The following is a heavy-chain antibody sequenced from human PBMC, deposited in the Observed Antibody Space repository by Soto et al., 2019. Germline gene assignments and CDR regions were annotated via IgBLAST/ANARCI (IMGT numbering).Heavy chain of an antibody. CDR1: GFSLSTSGVG. CDR3: AHTATIAECWDY. J-gene: IGHJ4*02. CDR2: IYWDDDK. Sequence: QITLKESGPSLVKPTQTLTLTCTFSGFSLSTSGVGVGWIRQPPGKALDWLALIYWDDDKRYSPSLKCRLTIPKDTSKNQVVRTMTDMAPADTATYYCAHTATIAECWDYCGQVTLVTVSS. V-gene: IGHV2-5*02. D-gene: IGHD4-17*01.